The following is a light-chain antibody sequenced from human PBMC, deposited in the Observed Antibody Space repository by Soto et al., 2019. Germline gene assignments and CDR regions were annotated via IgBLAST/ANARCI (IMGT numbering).Light chain of an antibody. Sequence: DIQMTHSPSTLSASVGDRVTITCRASQSISSWLAWYQQKPGKAPKLLIYDASSLESGVPSRFSGSGSGTEFTLSISSLQPDDFAPYYSQYYNSLGTFGQRSKVNIK. J-gene: IGKJ1*01. CDR2: DAS. CDR3: QYYNSLGT. V-gene: IGKV1-5*01. CDR1: QSISSW.